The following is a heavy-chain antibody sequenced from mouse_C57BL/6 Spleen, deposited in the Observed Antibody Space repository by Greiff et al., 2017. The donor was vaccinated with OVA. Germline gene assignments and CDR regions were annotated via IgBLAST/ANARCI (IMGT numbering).Heavy chain of an antibody. CDR1: GFTFSDYG. V-gene: IGHV5-17*01. Sequence: EVQVVESGGGLVKPGGSLKLSCAASGFTFSDYGMHWVRQAPEKGLEWVAYISSGSSTIYYADTVKGRFTISRDNAKNTLFLQMTSLRSEDTAMYYCARAWYFDVWGTGTTVTVSS. CDR3: ARAWYFDV. CDR2: ISSGSSTI. J-gene: IGHJ1*03.